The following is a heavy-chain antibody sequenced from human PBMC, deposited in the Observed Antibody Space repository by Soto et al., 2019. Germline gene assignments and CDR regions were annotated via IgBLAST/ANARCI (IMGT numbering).Heavy chain of an antibody. CDR3: AKGVVVAATPGMDV. CDR2: ISYDGSNK. J-gene: IGHJ6*02. CDR1: GFTFSSYG. Sequence: GGSLRLSCAASGFTFSSYGMHWVRQAPGKGLEWVAVISYDGSNKYYADSVKGRFTISRDNSKNTLYLQMNSLRAEDTAVYYCAKGVVVAATPGMDVWGQGTTVTVSS. D-gene: IGHD2-15*01. V-gene: IGHV3-30*18.